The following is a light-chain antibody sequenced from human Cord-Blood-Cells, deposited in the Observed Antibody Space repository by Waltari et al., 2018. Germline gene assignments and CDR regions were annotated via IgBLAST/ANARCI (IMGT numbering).Light chain of an antibody. J-gene: IGLJ3*02. V-gene: IGLV2-23*01. CDR3: CSYAGSSTWV. Sequence: QSALTQPASVSGSPGPSLTISCTGTSSAVGSYNLVSWYQQHPGKAPNLMIYEGRKRPSGVSNRCSGSKSGNTASLTISGLQAEDEADYYCCSYAGSSTWVFGGGTKLTVL. CDR2: EGR. CDR1: SSAVGSYNL.